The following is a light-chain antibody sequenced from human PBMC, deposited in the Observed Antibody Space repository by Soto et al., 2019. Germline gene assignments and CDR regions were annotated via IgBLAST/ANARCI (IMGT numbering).Light chain of an antibody. CDR2: RAS. J-gene: IGKJ4*01. CDR1: QSISNW. Sequence: DIRMTQSPSTLSASVGDRITITCRASQSISNWLAWYQQKPGKAPKLLIYRASSLESGVPSRFSGSGSGTEFTLTISSLQPDDFATYYCQQYNSYSPRLTFGGGTKVETK. V-gene: IGKV1-5*03. CDR3: QQYNSYSPRLT.